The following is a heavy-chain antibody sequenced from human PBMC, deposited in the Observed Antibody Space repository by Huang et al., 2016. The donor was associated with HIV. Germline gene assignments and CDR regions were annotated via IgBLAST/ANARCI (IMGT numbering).Heavy chain of an antibody. D-gene: IGHD2-21*02. J-gene: IGHJ4*02. CDR1: GFSFSHYG. CDR3: ATDLGGYSFDY. V-gene: IGHV3-30*02. CDR2: IRFDGGNK. Sequence: QEQLVESGGGVVQPGGSLRLSCATSGFSFSHYGRHWVRQAPGKGLEWVACIRFDGGNKHYADSAKGRFTISRDNSKKMLFLEMNSLRGDDTAFYYCATDLGGYSFDYWGQGALVSVSS.